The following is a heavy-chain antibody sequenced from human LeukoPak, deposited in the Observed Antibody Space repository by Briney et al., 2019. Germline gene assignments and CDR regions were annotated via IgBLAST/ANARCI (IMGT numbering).Heavy chain of an antibody. CDR2: IRYDGSNE. CDR1: GFTFSSNG. CDR3: ANTGHSGSAYASWYFDY. Sequence: PGGSLRLSCATSGFTFSSNGLHSVRQAPGKGLEWVAFIRYDGSNEYYADSVKGRFTISIDNSKNTLYLQMNSLRTEDTAVYYCANTGHSGSAYASWYFDYWGQGTLVTVSS. D-gene: IGHD2-2*01. J-gene: IGHJ4*02. V-gene: IGHV3-30*02.